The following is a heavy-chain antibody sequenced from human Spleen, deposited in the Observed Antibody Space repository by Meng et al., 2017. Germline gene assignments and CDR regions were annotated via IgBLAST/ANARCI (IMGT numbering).Heavy chain of an antibody. V-gene: IGHV2-5*01. Sequence: QITLKESGPTLVKPTPTLTLTCTFSGFSLSTSGVGVGWGRQPPGKALEWLALIYWNDDKRYRPSLERRRTITKDTSKNQVLLKMANMDPVDTATYYCARTYGTTDYWGQGALVTVSS. CDR2: IYWNDDK. J-gene: IGHJ4*02. CDR1: GFSLSTSGVG. CDR3: ARTYGTTDY. D-gene: IGHD2-2*01.